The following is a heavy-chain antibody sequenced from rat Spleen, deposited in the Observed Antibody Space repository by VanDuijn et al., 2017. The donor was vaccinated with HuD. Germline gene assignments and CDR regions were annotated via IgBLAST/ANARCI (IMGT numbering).Heavy chain of an antibody. CDR1: GFTFSDSN. J-gene: IGHJ3*01. CDR2: IIYDGTRT. V-gene: IGHV5S10*01. Sequence: EVQLVESGGGLVQPGRSLKLSCAASGFTFSDSNMAWVRQAPKKGLEWVATIIYDGTRTYYPDSVKGRFTISRDNAKSTLYLQMNSLRSEDTATYYCTRGGYGYTRLFAYWGQGTLVTVSS. CDR3: TRGGYGYTRLFAY. D-gene: IGHD1-9*01.